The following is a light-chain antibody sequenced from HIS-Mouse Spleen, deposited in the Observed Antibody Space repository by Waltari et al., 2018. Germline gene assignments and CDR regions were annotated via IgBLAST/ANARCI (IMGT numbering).Light chain of an antibody. Sequence: EIVLTQSPGTLSLSPGERATISCRASQSVSSSYLAWYQQKPGQPPRLLIYGASSRATGLPDRFSGSGSGTDFTLTISRLEPEDFAVYYCQQYGSSPYTFGQGTKLEIK. V-gene: IGKV3-20*01. CDR1: QSVSSSY. CDR2: GAS. CDR3: QQYGSSPYT. J-gene: IGKJ2*01.